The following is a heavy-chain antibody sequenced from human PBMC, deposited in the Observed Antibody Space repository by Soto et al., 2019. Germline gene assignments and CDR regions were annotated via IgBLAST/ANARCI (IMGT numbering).Heavy chain of an antibody. CDR2: INWDGYSI. D-gene: IGHD6-6*01. J-gene: IGHJ6*02. CDR3: ARDGSSSYYYHGMDV. CDR1: GFTFDDHV. V-gene: IGHV3-20*04. Sequence: GGSLRLSCVASGFTFDDHVMHWVRQVPGKGLEWVGHINWDGYSIGYGGSVRGRFTIFRDNSENTLYLQMNSLRAEDTAVYYCARDGSSSYYYHGMDVWGQGTTVTVSS.